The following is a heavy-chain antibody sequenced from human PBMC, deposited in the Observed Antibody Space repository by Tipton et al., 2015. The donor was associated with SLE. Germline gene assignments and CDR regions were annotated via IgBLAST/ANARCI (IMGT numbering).Heavy chain of an antibody. V-gene: IGHV4-38-2*01. Sequence: GLVKPSETLSLTCAVSGYSISSGYYWGWIRQPPGKGLEWIGEINHSGSTNYNPSLKSRVTISVDTSKNQFSLKLSSVTAADTAVYYCARTSGRFRAFDIWGQGTMVTVSS. CDR3: ARTSGRFRAFDI. CDR1: GYSISSGYY. D-gene: IGHD3-3*01. CDR2: INHSGST. J-gene: IGHJ3*02.